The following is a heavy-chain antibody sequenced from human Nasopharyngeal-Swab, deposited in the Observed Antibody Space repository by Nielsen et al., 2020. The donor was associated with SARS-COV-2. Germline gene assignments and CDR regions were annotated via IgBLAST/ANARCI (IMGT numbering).Heavy chain of an antibody. CDR2: ISYDGSNK. J-gene: IGHJ4*02. V-gene: IGHV3-30*03. D-gene: IGHD4-23*01. CDR3: ARDVGGYYDY. CDR1: GFTFSSYG. Sequence: GESLKISCAASGFTFSSYGMHWVRQAPGKGLEWVAVISYDGSNKYYADSVKGRFTISRDNSKNTLYLQMNSLRAEDTAVYYCARDVGGYYDYWGQGTLVTVSS.